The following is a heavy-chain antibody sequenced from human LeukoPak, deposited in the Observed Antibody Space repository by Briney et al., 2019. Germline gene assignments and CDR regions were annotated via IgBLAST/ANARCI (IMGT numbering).Heavy chain of an antibody. Sequence: ASVKVSCKASGYTFTSYYMHWVRQAPGQGLEWMGIINPSGGSTSYAQKFQGRVTMTRDTSTSTVYMELGSLRSEDTAVYYCARGSYYYDSSGYYFDYWGQGTLVTVSS. CDR2: INPSGGST. CDR3: ARGSYYYDSSGYYFDY. D-gene: IGHD3-22*01. V-gene: IGHV1-46*01. J-gene: IGHJ4*02. CDR1: GYTFTSYY.